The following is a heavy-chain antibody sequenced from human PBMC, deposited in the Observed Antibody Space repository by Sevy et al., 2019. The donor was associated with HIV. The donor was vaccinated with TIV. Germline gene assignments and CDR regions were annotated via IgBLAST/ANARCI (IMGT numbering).Heavy chain of an antibody. V-gene: IGHV3-23*01. J-gene: IGHJ6*02. CDR1: GFTFSNYA. D-gene: IGHD2-2*01. Sequence: GGSLRLSCAASGFTFSNYAINWVRQAPGKGLEWVSRISGSGDSTFYADSVKGRFTISRDNSKNTVHLQMISLRVEDTAVYYCAKVVVPADIDPFYYYAYGMDVLGQGTTVTVSS. CDR3: AKVVVPADIDPFYYYAYGMDV. CDR2: ISGSGDST.